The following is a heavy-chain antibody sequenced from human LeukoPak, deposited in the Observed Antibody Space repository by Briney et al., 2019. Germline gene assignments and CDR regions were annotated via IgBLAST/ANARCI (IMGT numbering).Heavy chain of an antibody. J-gene: IGHJ4*02. CDR1: GLTFDDYG. Sequence: GGSLRLSCAASGLTFDDYGMSWVRQAPGKGLEWVSGINWNGGCTGYADSVKGRFTISRDNAKNSLYLQMNSLRAEDTALYYCARESQSRIQLWLTQYYFDYWGQGTLVTVSS. CDR3: ARESQSRIQLWLTQYYFDY. CDR2: INWNGGCT. V-gene: IGHV3-20*04. D-gene: IGHD5-18*01.